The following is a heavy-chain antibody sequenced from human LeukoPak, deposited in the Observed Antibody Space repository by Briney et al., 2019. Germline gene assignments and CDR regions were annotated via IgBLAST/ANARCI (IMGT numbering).Heavy chain of an antibody. CDR2: ISGSGGST. CDR3: AKVMGVFGVPKGAYYFDY. D-gene: IGHD3-3*01. Sequence: PGGSLRLSCAASGFTFSSYAMGWVRQAPGKGLEWVSAISGSGGSTYYADSVKGRFTISRDNSKNTLYLQMNSLRAEDTAVYYCAKVMGVFGVPKGAYYFDYWGQGTLVTVSS. CDR1: GFTFSSYA. J-gene: IGHJ4*02. V-gene: IGHV3-23*01.